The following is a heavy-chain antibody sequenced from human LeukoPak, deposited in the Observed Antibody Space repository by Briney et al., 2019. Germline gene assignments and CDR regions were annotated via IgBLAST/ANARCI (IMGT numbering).Heavy chain of an antibody. D-gene: IGHD3-22*01. CDR3: ARDRVVKQPLSYYYYYMDV. Sequence: ASETLSLTCTVSGGSISSYYWSWIRQPPGKGLEWIGYIYYSGSTNYNPSLKSRVTISVDTSKNQFSLKLSSVTAADTAVYYCARDRVVKQPLSYYYYYMDVWGKGTTVTVSS. V-gene: IGHV4-59*01. CDR1: GGSISSYY. J-gene: IGHJ6*03. CDR2: IYYSGST.